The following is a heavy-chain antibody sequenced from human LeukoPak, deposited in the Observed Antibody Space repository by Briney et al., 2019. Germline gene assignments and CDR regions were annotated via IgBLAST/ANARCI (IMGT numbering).Heavy chain of an antibody. CDR1: GGSISSGSYY. CDR2: IYYSGST. D-gene: IGHD2-8*01. J-gene: IGHJ4*02. Sequence: SETLSLTCTVSGGSISSGSYYWGWIRQPPGKGLERIGSIYYSGSTHYNPSLKSRVTISVDTSKNEFSLKLSSATAADTAVYYCARNNTLMMYPRGGEDKGFDYWGQGTLVTVSS. CDR3: ARNNTLMMYPRGGEDKGFDY. V-gene: IGHV4-39*01.